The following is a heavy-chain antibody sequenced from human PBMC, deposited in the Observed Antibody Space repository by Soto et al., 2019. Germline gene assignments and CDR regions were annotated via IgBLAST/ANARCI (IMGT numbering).Heavy chain of an antibody. D-gene: IGHD4-17*01. Sequence: SETLSLTCTVSGDSISSYYWSWIRQPPGKGLEWIGYIYHSGYTYCNPSLKSRVTISVDRSKNQFSLKLSSVTAADTAVYYCARAHYGDYGYGMDVWGQGTTVTVSS. CDR1: GDSISSYY. CDR2: IYHSGYT. V-gene: IGHV4-59*12. CDR3: ARAHYGDYGYGMDV. J-gene: IGHJ6*02.